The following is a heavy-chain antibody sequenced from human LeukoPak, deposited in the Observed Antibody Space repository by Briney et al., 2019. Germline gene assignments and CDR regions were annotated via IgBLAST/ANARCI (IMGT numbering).Heavy chain of an antibody. Sequence: APVKVSCKVSGYTLTELSMHWVRQAPGKGLEWMGGFDPEDGETIDAQKFQGRVTMAEDTSTDTAYMELSSLRSEDTAVYYCATDNRWLLSWLGYWGQGTLVTVSS. CDR1: GYTLTELS. CDR3: ATDNRWLLSWLGY. D-gene: IGHD2-21*02. J-gene: IGHJ4*02. V-gene: IGHV1-24*01. CDR2: FDPEDGET.